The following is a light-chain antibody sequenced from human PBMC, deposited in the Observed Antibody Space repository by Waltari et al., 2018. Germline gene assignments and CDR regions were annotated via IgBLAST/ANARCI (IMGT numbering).Light chain of an antibody. V-gene: IGLV1-47*01. CDR2: RSD. CDR3: GAWDDSLTGPV. CDR1: GSNIGGNY. Sequence: QSVLTQPPSASGTPGQGVNISCSGSGSNIGGNYVYWYQQLPGAAPKLLIYRSDRRPSGVPARFSGSKSGTSASLAISGLRSEDEADYYCGAWDDSLTGPVFGGGTKLTVL. J-gene: IGLJ2*01.